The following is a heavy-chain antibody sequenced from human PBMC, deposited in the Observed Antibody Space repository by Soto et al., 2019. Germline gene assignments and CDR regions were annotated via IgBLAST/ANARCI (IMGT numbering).Heavy chain of an antibody. CDR2: INHSGST. V-gene: IGHV4-34*01. Sequence: QVQLQQWGAGLLKPSETLSLTCAVYGGSFSGYYWSWIRQPPGKVLEWIGEINHSGSTNYNPSLKSRVNISVDTSKTQFSLKLSSVTAADTAVYYCARGKRRGYSYGLYYYYGMDVWGQGTTVTVSS. CDR3: ARGKRRGYSYGLYYYYGMDV. J-gene: IGHJ6*02. D-gene: IGHD5-18*01. CDR1: GGSFSGYY.